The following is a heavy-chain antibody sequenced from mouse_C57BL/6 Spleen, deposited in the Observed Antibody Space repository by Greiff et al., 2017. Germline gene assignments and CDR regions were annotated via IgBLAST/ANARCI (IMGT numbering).Heavy chain of an antibody. CDR3: ARNYCSSYGY. V-gene: IGHV14-2*01. Sequence: EVQLQQSGAELVKPGASVKLSCTASGFNIKDYYMHWVKQRTEQGLEWIGRIDPEDGETTYDPKFQGKAPITADTSSNTAYLQLSILTAEDTASYYFARNYCSSYGYWGQGTTLTVSS. CDR1: GFNIKDYY. CDR2: IDPEDGET. D-gene: IGHD1-1*01. J-gene: IGHJ2*01.